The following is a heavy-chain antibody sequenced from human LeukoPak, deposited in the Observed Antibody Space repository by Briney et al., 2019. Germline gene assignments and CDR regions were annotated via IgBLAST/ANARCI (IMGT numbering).Heavy chain of an antibody. V-gene: IGHV3-48*01. Sequence: QSGGSLRLSCAASGFTFRSYSMNLVRQAPGKGLEWVSYITFSSSIIYYADSVKGRFTISRDNAKNLLYLQMNSLRAEDTAVYYCARDRLHYGEYEKTFDYWGQGTLVSVSS. CDR2: ITFSSSII. CDR1: GFTFRSYS. D-gene: IGHD4-17*01. J-gene: IGHJ4*02. CDR3: ARDRLHYGEYEKTFDY.